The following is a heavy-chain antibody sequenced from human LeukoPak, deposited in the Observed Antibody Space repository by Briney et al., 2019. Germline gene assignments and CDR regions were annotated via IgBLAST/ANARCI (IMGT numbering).Heavy chain of an antibody. D-gene: IGHD3-10*01. CDR2: IYYSGST. CDR1: GDSISTNY. J-gene: IGHJ4*02. CDR3: ARGVGNVLLWFGESPYLDY. Sequence: SETLSLTCTVSGDSISTNYWNWIRQPPGKGLEWIGSIYYSGSTYYNPSLKSRVTISVDTSKNQFSLKLSSVTAADTAVYYCARGVGNVLLWFGESPYLDYWGQGTLVTVSS. V-gene: IGHV4-39*07.